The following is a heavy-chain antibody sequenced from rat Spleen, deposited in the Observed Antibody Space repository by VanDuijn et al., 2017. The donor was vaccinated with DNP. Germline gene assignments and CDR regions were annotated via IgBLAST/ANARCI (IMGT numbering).Heavy chain of an antibody. Sequence: EVQLVESGGDLVQPGRSLKVSCAVSGFTFNKYWMTWIRQVPGKGLEWVASITTSGDSTYSPDSVKGRFTISRDNAKNTLYLQMNSLRSEDTATYYCARGGRSYFDYWGQGVMVTVSS. J-gene: IGHJ2*01. CDR2: ITTSGDST. D-gene: IGHD1-11*01. CDR1: GFTFNKYW. V-gene: IGHV5-31*01. CDR3: ARGGRSYFDY.